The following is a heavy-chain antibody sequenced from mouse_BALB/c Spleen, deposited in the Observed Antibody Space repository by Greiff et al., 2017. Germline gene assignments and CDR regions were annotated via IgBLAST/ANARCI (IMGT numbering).Heavy chain of an antibody. Sequence: VKLMESGPGLVAPSQSLSITCTVSGFSLTSYGVHWVRQPPGKGLEWLGVIWAGGSTNYNSALMSRLSISKDNSKSQVFLKMNSLQTDDTAMYYCARERGFMDYWGQGTSVTVSS. J-gene: IGHJ4*01. CDR1: GFSLTSYG. CDR3: ARERGFMDY. D-gene: IGHD3-1*01. CDR2: IWAGGST. V-gene: IGHV2-9*02.